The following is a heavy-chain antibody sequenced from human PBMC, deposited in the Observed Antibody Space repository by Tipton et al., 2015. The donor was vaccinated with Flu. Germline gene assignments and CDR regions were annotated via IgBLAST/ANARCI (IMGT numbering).Heavy chain of an antibody. J-gene: IGHJ3*02. CDR1: GGSISSGGYY. Sequence: TLSLTCTVSGGSISSGGYYWSWIRQHPGKGLEWIGYIYYSGSTYYNPSLKSRVTISVDTSKNQFSLKLSSVTAADTAVYYCASLYDSSGSDAFDIWGQGTMVTVSS. D-gene: IGHD3-22*01. CDR3: ASLYDSSGSDAFDI. V-gene: IGHV4-31*03. CDR2: IYYSGST.